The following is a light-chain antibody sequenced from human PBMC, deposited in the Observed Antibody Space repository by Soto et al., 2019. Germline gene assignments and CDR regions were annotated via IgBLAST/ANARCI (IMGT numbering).Light chain of an antibody. CDR1: NSDVGSYNY. Sequence: QSALTQPPSASGSPGQSVTISCTGKNSDVGSYNYVSWYQQHPGKAPKLMIFEVSKRPSGVPDRFSGSKSGNTASPTVSGLQAEDEADYYCSSYAGTNTRYLFGTGTKVTVL. CDR3: SSYAGTNTRYL. CDR2: EVS. V-gene: IGLV2-8*01. J-gene: IGLJ1*01.